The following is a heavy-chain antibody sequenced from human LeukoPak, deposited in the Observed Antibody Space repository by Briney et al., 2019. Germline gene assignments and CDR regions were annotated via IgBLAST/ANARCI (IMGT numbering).Heavy chain of an antibody. J-gene: IGHJ4*02. CDR3: ARGSDFWSADY. Sequence: SETLSLTCTVSGGSISSGGYYWSWIRQHPGKGLEWIGYIYYSESTYYNPSLKSRVSTSVDTSKNQFSLRLSSVTAADTAVYYCARGSDFWSADYWGQGTLVTDSS. CDR1: GGSISSGGYY. D-gene: IGHD3-3*01. CDR2: IYYSEST. V-gene: IGHV4-31*03.